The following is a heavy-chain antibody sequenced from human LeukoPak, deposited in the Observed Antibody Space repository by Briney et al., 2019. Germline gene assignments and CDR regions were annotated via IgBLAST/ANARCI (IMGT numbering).Heavy chain of an antibody. V-gene: IGHV4-34*01. CDR2: IYYSGST. CDR1: GGSFSGYY. J-gene: IGHJ4*02. CDR3: ASSWYSTYYFDY. D-gene: IGHD6-13*01. Sequence: SETLSLTCAVYGGSFSGYYWSWIRQPPGKGLEWIGSIYYSGSTYYNPSLKSRVTVSVDTSKNQFSLKLSSVTAADTAVYYCASSWYSTYYFDYWGQGTLVTVSS.